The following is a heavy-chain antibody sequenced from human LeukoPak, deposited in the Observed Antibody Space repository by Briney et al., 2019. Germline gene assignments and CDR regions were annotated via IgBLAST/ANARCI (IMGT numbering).Heavy chain of an antibody. CDR1: GFTFSSYS. V-gene: IGHV3-21*01. Sequence: PGGSLRLSCAASGFTFSSYSMNWVRQAPGKGLEWVSSISSSSSYIYYADSVKGRFTISRDNAKNSLYLQMNSLRAEDTAVYYCERDLITMIRGVNWEFDYWGQGTLVTVSS. CDR3: ERDLITMIRGVNWEFDY. D-gene: IGHD3-10*01. CDR2: ISSSSSYI. J-gene: IGHJ4*02.